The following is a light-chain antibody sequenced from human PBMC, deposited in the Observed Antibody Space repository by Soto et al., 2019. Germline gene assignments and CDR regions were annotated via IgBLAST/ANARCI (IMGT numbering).Light chain of an antibody. Sequence: EIVMTQSPATLSVSPGERAALSCRASQSVSSNFAWYQQKPGQAPRLLIYGASTRATVIPARFSGSGSGTEFTLTISSLQSEDFAVYHCQQYNNWPYTFGQGTKLEI. J-gene: IGKJ2*01. CDR2: GAS. CDR1: QSVSSN. CDR3: QQYNNWPYT. V-gene: IGKV3-15*01.